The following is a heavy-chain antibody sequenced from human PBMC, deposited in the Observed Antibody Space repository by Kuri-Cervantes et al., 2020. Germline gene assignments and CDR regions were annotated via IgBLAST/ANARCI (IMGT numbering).Heavy chain of an antibody. CDR1: GFTFSSYG. CDR3: ARAGLRYFDWLAIGSAFDI. Sequence: GGSLRLSCAAFGFTFSSYGMHRVRQAPGKGLEWVAVISYDGSNKYYADSVKGRFTISRDNPKNTLYLQMNSLRAEDTAVYYCARAGLRYFDWLAIGSAFDIWGQGTMVTVSS. D-gene: IGHD3-9*01. CDR2: ISYDGSNK. V-gene: IGHV3-30*03. J-gene: IGHJ3*02.